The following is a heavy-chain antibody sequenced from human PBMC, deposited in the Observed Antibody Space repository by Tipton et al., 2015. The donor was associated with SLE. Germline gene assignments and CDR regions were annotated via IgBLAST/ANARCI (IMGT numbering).Heavy chain of an antibody. CDR3: AGTYYGDYVWFDP. V-gene: IGHV4-34*01. J-gene: IGHJ5*02. CDR1: GGSFSGYY. D-gene: IGHD4-17*01. CDR2: INHSGST. Sequence: LRLSCAVYGGSFSGYYWSWIRQPPGKGLEWIGEINHSGSTNYNPSLKSRLTISVDTSKNQFSLKLSSVTAADTAVYYCAGTYYGDYVWFDPWGQGILVTVSS.